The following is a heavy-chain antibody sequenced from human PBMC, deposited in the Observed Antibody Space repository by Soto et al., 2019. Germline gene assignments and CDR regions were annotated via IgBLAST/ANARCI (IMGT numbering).Heavy chain of an antibody. CDR2: ISYDGSTK. CDR1: GFTFSSYA. Sequence: GGSLRLSCAASGFTFSSYAMHWVRQAPGKGLEWVAVISYDGSTKYYADSVKGRFTISRDNSKNSLYLQINSLRAEDTAVYYCVRDSARIVVVPRVDGGNSIDPWGQGPLVTVSS. D-gene: IGHD2-2*01. CDR3: VRDSARIVVVPRVDGGNSIDP. J-gene: IGHJ5*02. V-gene: IGHV3-30-3*01.